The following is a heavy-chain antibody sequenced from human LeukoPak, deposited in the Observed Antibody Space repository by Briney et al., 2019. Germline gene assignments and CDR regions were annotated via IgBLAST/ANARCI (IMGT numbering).Heavy chain of an antibody. Sequence: PGGSLRLSCAASGFTFSSYAMSWVRQAPGKGLEWVSAISGSGGSTYYADSVKGRFTISRDNSKNTLYLQMNSLRAEDTAVYYCAKVTYDYVWGSYRYRYYFDYWGQGTPVTVSS. J-gene: IGHJ4*02. CDR1: GFTFSSYA. D-gene: IGHD3-16*02. CDR2: ISGSGGST. V-gene: IGHV3-23*01. CDR3: AKVTYDYVWGSYRYRYYFDY.